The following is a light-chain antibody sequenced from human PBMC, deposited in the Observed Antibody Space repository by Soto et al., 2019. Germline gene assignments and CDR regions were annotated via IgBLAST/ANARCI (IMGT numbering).Light chain of an antibody. Sequence: QSALTQPASVSGSPGQSITISCTGTSSDVGGYNYVSWYQQHPGKAPKLMIYDVSNRPSGVSNRFSGSKSGNTASLTISGLQAEDEADYYCSSYTSSSTSFGGGIKVTVL. V-gene: IGLV2-14*01. CDR3: SSYTSSSTS. J-gene: IGLJ2*01. CDR2: DVS. CDR1: SSDVGGYNY.